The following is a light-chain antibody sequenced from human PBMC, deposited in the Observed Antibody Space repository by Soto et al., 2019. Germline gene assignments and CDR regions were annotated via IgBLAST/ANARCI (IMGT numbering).Light chain of an antibody. Sequence: EIVMTQSPATLSVSPGERATLSCRASRAVTTNLAWYHQKPGQAPRLLIYDASNRATGIPARFSGSGSGTDFTLTISSLEPEEVAVYYCKQSSNWPRKFGQRTKVDIK. CDR1: RAVTTN. CDR3: KQSSNWPRK. V-gene: IGKV3-11*01. CDR2: DAS. J-gene: IGKJ1*01.